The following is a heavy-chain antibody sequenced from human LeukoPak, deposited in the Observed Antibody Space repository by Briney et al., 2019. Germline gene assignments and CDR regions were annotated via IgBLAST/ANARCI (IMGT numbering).Heavy chain of an antibody. CDR1: GFTFSSYS. Sequence: PGGSLRLSCAASGFTFSSYSMNWVRQAPGKGLEWVSSISSSSSYIYYADSVKGRFTISRDNSKNTLYLQMNSLRAEDTAVYYCALRRYSYGYFYDVGDYWGQGTLVTVSS. CDR2: ISSSSSYI. D-gene: IGHD5-18*01. V-gene: IGHV3-21*04. J-gene: IGHJ4*02. CDR3: ALRRYSYGYFYDVGDY.